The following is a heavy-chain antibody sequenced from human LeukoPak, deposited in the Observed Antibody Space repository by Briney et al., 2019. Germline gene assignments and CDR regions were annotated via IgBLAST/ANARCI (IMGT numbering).Heavy chain of an antibody. CDR1: GGSISSYF. D-gene: IGHD6-13*01. CDR2: IFPSGSS. J-gene: IGHJ4*02. Sequence: SETLSLTCTVSGGSISSYFWSWIRQPAGRGLEWIGRIFPSGSSSYNPSLRGRVTLSVDTSKNQFSLKLSSVTAADTAMYYCARAKGNSWRFDYWGQGTLVTVSS. CDR3: ARAKGNSWRFDY. V-gene: IGHV4-4*07.